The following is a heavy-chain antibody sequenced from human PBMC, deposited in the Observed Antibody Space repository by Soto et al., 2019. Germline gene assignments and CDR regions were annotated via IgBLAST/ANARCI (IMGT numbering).Heavy chain of an antibody. Sequence: QVQLVQSGGEVKKPGASVKVSCKASGYTFTSYGFTWVRQAPGQGLELMGWISAYNGDTNFAQKFRDRVTLSTDTVTSTAYMELRTLTSDDTAVYYWARSDRYYAGSNAYWGQGTLITVSS. J-gene: IGHJ4*02. CDR3: ARSDRYYAGSNAY. CDR2: ISAYNGDT. CDR1: GYTFTSYG. V-gene: IGHV1-18*01. D-gene: IGHD2-15*01.